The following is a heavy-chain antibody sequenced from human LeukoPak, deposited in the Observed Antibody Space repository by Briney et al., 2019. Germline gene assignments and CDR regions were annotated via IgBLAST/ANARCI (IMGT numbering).Heavy chain of an antibody. D-gene: IGHD5-12*01. CDR3: ARGYSGYESNY. Sequence: PSETLSLTCTVSGGSISSYYWSWIRQPPGKGLEWIGYIYYSGSTKYNPSLKSRVTISVDTSKNQFSLKLSSVTAADTAVYYCARGYSGYESNYWGQGTLVTVSS. CDR1: GGSISSYY. CDR2: IYYSGST. V-gene: IGHV4-59*01. J-gene: IGHJ4*02.